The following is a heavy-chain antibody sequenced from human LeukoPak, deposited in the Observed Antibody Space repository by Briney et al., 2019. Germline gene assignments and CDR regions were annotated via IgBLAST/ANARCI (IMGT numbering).Heavy chain of an antibody. CDR3: ARGPRGYFGL. J-gene: IGHJ2*01. CDR1: GYTFTSYY. V-gene: IGHV1-46*01. CDR2: INPSGGST. Sequence: ASVKVSRKASGYTFTSYYIHWVRQAPGQGLEWMGIINPSGGSTTYAQKFQGRVTMTRDTSTSTVYMELSSLTSEDTAVYYCARGPRGYFGLWGRGTLVTVSS.